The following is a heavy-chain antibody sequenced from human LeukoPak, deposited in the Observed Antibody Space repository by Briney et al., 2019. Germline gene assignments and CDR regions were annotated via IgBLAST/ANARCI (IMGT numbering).Heavy chain of an antibody. J-gene: IGHJ4*02. CDR1: GGTFSSYR. V-gene: IGHV1-69*13. D-gene: IGHD3-3*01. CDR3: ARPRTYYDSWSGYPPFDY. Sequence: SVTVSYKASGGTFSSYRVNWVRQAPGQEGEGMGGIIPISSTTKYAQKYQGRVTITADESTSTAFMELSSLRPEDTAEYYCARPRTYYDSWSGYPPFDYWGQGTLVTVSS. CDR2: IIPISSTT.